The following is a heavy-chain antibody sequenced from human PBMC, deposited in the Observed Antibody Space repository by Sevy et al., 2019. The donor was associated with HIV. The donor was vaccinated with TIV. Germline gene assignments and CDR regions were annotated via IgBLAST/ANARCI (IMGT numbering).Heavy chain of an antibody. Sequence: SETLSLTCTVSGGSITSLYWNWIRQPPGKGLEWIANIYYNGHINYNPSSKSRVTLSLDTSKNQFSLSLSSVTAADTAMYYCAGENAWGRGYSWGQGTLVTVSS. CDR3: AGENAWGRGYS. CDR1: GGSITSLY. J-gene: IGHJ4*02. V-gene: IGHV4-59*08. CDR2: IYYNGHI. D-gene: IGHD1-26*01.